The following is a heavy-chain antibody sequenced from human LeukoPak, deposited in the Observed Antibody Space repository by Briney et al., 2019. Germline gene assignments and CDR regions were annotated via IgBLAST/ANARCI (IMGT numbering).Heavy chain of an antibody. CDR2: IYYSGST. Sequence: SQTLSLTCTVSGGFIGSGGYYWSWIRQHPGKGLEWIGYIYYSGSTYYNPSLKSRVTISVDTSKNQFSLKLSSVTAADTAVYFCARGPTVTTFYFDYWGQGTLVTVSS. V-gene: IGHV4-31*03. CDR3: ARGPTVTTFYFDY. CDR1: GGFIGSGGYY. D-gene: IGHD4-17*01. J-gene: IGHJ4*02.